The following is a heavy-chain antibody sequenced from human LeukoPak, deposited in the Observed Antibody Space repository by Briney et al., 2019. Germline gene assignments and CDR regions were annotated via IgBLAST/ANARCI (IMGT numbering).Heavy chain of an antibody. J-gene: IGHJ4*02. Sequence: HSGGSLRLSCAASGFTFNNYAMSWVRQAPGKGLEWVSALSASGGYTYYADSVKGRFTISRDNSKNTLYLQMNSLRAEDTAVYYCAKPAISSRGWYYDYWGQGTLVTVSS. D-gene: IGHD6-19*01. CDR1: GFTFNNYA. CDR2: LSASGGYT. V-gene: IGHV3-23*01. CDR3: AKPAISSRGWYYDY.